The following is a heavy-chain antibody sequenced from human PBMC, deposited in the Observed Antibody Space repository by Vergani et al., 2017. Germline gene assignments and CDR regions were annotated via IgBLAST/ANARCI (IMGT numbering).Heavy chain of an antibody. Sequence: QVQLVQSGAEVKKPGASVKVSCKASGYTFTSYGISWVRQAPGQGLEWMGLIRAYNGNTNYAQKLQGRVTMTTDTSTSTAYMELRSLRSDDTAVYYCARVGWLVREDYYYYYGMDVWGQGTTVTVSS. CDR1: GYTFTSYG. CDR2: IRAYNGNT. J-gene: IGHJ6*02. V-gene: IGHV1-18*01. D-gene: IGHD6-19*01. CDR3: ARVGWLVREDYYYYYGMDV.